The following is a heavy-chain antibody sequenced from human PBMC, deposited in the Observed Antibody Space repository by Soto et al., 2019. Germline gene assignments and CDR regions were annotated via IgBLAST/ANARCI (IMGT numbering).Heavy chain of an antibody. V-gene: IGHV1-69*06. D-gene: IGHD3-16*01. CDR3: ARGETTTLVGDYYYGMDV. J-gene: IGHJ6*02. CDR2: IIPIFGTA. CDR1: GGTFSSYA. Sequence: GASVKVSCKASGGTFSSYAISWVRQAPGQGLEWMGGIIPIFGTANYAQKFQGRVTITADKSTSTAYMELSSLRSEDTAVYYCARGETTTLVGDYYYGMDVWGQGTTVTVSS.